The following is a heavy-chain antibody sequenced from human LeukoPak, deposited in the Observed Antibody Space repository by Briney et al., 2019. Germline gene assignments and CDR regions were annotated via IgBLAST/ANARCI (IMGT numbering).Heavy chain of an antibody. CDR1: GGSINSYY. CDR3: GRQGYTASYYFVDY. J-gene: IGHJ4*02. V-gene: IGHV4-4*07. D-gene: IGHD3-10*01. CDR2: LYTTGAT. Sequence: SETLSLTCSVSGGSINSYYWGWVRQSAGKGLEGMGRLYTTGATHYSPSLKSRLTMSLDTSKNQISVKLRSVTAADTAVYYCGRQGYTASYYFVDYWSQGTLVTVSS.